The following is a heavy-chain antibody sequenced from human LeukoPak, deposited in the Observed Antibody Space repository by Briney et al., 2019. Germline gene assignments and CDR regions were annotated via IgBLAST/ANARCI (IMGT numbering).Heavy chain of an antibody. CDR3: ARVSSLDFDAFDI. CDR2: TWYDGSNK. Sequence: GGSLRLSCAASGFTFSSYGMHWVRQAPGKGLEWVAVTWYDGSNKYYADSVKGRFTISRDNSKNTLYLQMNSLRAEDTAVYYCARVSSLDFDAFDIWGQGTMVTVSS. CDR1: GFTFSSYG. V-gene: IGHV3-33*01. J-gene: IGHJ3*02. D-gene: IGHD2-2*03.